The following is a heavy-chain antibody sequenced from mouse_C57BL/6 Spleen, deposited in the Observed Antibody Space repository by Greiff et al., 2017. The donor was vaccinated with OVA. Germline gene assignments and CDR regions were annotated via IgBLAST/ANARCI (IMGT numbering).Heavy chain of an antibody. Sequence: QVQLQQSGAELMKPGASVKLSCTATGYTFTGYWIEWVKQRPGHGLEWIGEILPGSGSTNYHEKFKGTATFTADTSSNTAYMQLSSLTTEDSAIYYCARWTSMITTGFAYWGQGTLVTVSA. J-gene: IGHJ3*01. D-gene: IGHD2-4*01. CDR1: GYTFTGYW. CDR2: ILPGSGST. V-gene: IGHV1-9*01. CDR3: ARWTSMITTGFAY.